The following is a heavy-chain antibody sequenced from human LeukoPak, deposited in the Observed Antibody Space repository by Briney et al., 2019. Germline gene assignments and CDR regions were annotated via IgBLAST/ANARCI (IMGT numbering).Heavy chain of an antibody. Sequence: PGGSLRLSCAASGFTFSSYAMHWVRQAPGKGLEWVAVISYDGSNKYYADSVKGRFTISRDNSKNTLYLQMNSLRAEDTAVYYCARDLVVVVAATRKKIYYYYGMDVWGQGTTVTVSS. CDR3: ARDLVVVVAATRKKIYYYYGMDV. CDR2: ISYDGSNK. D-gene: IGHD2-15*01. J-gene: IGHJ6*02. V-gene: IGHV3-30*04. CDR1: GFTFSSYA.